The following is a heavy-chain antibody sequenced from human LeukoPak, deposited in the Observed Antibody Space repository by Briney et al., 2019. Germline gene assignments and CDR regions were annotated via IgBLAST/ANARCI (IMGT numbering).Heavy chain of an antibody. CDR1: GGSFSGYY. Sequence: SETLSLTWAVYGGSFSGYYWSWIRQPPGKGLEWIGEINHSGSTNYNPSLKSRVTISVDTSKNQFSLKLSSVTAADTAVYYCARVPSLIAFDIWGQGTMVTVSS. CDR3: ARVPSLIAFDI. J-gene: IGHJ3*02. CDR2: INHSGST. D-gene: IGHD3-16*02. V-gene: IGHV4-34*01.